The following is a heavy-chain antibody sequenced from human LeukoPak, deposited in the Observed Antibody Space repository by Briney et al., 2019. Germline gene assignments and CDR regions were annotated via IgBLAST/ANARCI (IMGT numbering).Heavy chain of an antibody. CDR1: GGTFSSYA. D-gene: IGHD3-16*01. CDR3: ARGEYSNGYPYRLDS. Sequence: ASVKVSCKASGGTFSSYAISWVRQAPGQGLEWMGGIIPIFGTANYAQKFQGRVTITTDESTSTAYMELSSLRSEDTAMYYCARGEYSNGYPYRLDSWGQGTLVTVSS. V-gene: IGHV1-69*05. J-gene: IGHJ4*02. CDR2: IIPIFGTA.